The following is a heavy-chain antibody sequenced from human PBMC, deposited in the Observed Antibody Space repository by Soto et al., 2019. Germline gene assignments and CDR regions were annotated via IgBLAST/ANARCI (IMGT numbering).Heavy chain of an antibody. CDR2: ISSSSSYI. CDR3: ARADGIAAAGTNYYYGMDV. J-gene: IGHJ6*02. Sequence: LRLSCAASGFTFSSYSMNWVRQAPGKGLEWVSSISSSSSYIYYADSVKGRFTISRDNAKNSLYLQMNSLRAEDTAVYYCARADGIAAAGTNYYYGMDVWGQGTTVTVSS. CDR1: GFTFSSYS. V-gene: IGHV3-21*01. D-gene: IGHD6-13*01.